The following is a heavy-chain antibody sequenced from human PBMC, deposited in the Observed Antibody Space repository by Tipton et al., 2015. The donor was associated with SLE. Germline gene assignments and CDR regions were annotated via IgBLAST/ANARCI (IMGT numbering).Heavy chain of an antibody. CDR3: ARGDDAFDI. J-gene: IGHJ3*02. CDR2: IYYSGST. V-gene: IGHV4-34*01. CDR1: GGSFSGYY. Sequence: TLSLTCAVYGGSFSGYYWSWIRQPPGKGLEWIGSIYYSGSTYYNPSLKSRVTISVDTSKNQFSLKLSSVTAADTAVYYCARGDDAFDIWGQGTMVTVSS.